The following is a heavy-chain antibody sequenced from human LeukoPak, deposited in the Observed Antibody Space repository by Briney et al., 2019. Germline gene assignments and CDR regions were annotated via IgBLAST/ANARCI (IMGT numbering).Heavy chain of an antibody. D-gene: IGHD6-25*01. CDR3: AKDSEVSGYY. V-gene: IGHV3-23*01. Sequence: PGGSLRLSCAASGFTFRSYAMSWVRQGPGKGLEWVSTISGSGGSTYYTDFVKGRFTISRDNSKNTLYLQMNSLRAEDTAVYFCAKDSEVSGYYWGQGTLVTVSS. J-gene: IGHJ4*02. CDR1: GFTFRSYA. CDR2: ISGSGGST.